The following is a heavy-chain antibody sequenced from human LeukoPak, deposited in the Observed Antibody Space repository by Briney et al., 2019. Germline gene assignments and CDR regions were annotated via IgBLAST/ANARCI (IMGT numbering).Heavy chain of an antibody. Sequence: SVKVSCKASGGTFSSYTISWVRQAPGQGLEWMGRIIPILGTANYAQKFQGRVTITADKSTSTAYMELSSLRSEDTAVYYCARQRGSGSYYTAFDIWGQGTMVTVSS. CDR1: GGTFSSYT. D-gene: IGHD3-10*01. CDR3: ARQRGSGSYYTAFDI. CDR2: IIPILGTA. V-gene: IGHV1-69*08. J-gene: IGHJ3*02.